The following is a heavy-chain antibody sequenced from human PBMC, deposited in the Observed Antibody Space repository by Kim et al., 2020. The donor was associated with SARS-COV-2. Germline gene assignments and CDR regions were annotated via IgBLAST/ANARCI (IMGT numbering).Heavy chain of an antibody. CDR3: VRDNIQLGDP. D-gene: IGHD1-1*01. CDR2: INSDESGT. V-gene: IGHV3-74*01. Sequence: GGSLRLSCAACGFTFNNYWMHWVRQAPGKGLEWVSHINSDESGTSYADSVKGRFTISRDNAENMVYLQMSSLRAEDTAVYYCVRDNIQLGDPWGQGSLVIVSA. CDR1: GFTFNNYW. J-gene: IGHJ5*02.